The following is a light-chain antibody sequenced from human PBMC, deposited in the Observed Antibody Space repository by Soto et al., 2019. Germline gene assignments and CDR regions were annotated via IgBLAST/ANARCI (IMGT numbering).Light chain of an antibody. CDR3: LQHYSYPWT. V-gene: IGKV1-17*01. J-gene: IGKJ1*01. CDR2: DAS. Sequence: DIQMTQSPSSLSASVGDRVTITCRASQGIRIDLGWYQQKPGKAPKRLIYDASNLQSGVPSRFSGSGSGTEFTLTISSLQPEDFATYSCLQHYSYPWTLGQGTKVDIK. CDR1: QGIRID.